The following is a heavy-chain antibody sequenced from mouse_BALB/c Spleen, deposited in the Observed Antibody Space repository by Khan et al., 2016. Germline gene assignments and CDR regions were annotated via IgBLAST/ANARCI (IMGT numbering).Heavy chain of an antibody. CDR3: ARQGTYAMD. D-gene: IGHD3-1*01. CDR1: GFDFSRYW. V-gene: IGHV4-2*02. CDR2: INPGSSTI. Sequence: EVKLLESGGGLVQPGGSLNLSCAASGFDFSRYWMSWARQAPGKGQEWIGEINPGSSTINYTPSLKDKFIISRDNAKNTLYLQMSKVRSEDTALYYCARQGTYAMD. J-gene: IGHJ4*01.